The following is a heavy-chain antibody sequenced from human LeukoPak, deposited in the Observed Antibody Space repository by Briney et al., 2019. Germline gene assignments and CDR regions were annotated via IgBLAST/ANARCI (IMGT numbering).Heavy chain of an antibody. V-gene: IGHV1-18*01. Sequence: ASVKVSCKASGYTFTNYGITWVRQAPGQGLEWMGWISGYNGNTNYAQMLQGRVTMTTDTSTNTAYMELRSLRFDDTAVYYCARDPGLMTAGDWFDPWGQGTLVTVSS. CDR3: ARDPGLMTAGDWFDP. J-gene: IGHJ5*02. D-gene: IGHD6-13*01. CDR2: ISGYNGNT. CDR1: GYTFTNYG.